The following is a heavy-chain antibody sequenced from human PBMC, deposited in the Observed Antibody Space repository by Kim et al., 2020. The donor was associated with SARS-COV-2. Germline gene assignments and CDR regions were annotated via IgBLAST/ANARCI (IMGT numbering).Heavy chain of an antibody. Sequence: SETLSLTCTVSGGSISSYYWSWIRQPPGKGLEWIGYIYYSGSTNYNPSLKSRVTISVDTSKNQFSLKLSSVTAADTAVYYCASSDFWSGSLVSLDPWGQGTLVTVSS. D-gene: IGHD3-3*01. CDR3: ASSDFWSGSLVSLDP. V-gene: IGHV4-59*13. CDR1: GGSISSYY. CDR2: IYYSGST. J-gene: IGHJ5*02.